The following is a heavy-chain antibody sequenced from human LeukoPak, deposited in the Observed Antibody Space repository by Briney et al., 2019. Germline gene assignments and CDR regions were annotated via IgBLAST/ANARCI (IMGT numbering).Heavy chain of an antibody. CDR1: GGSISSYY. CDR3: ARGGSGSYYNKYYFDY. Sequence: RPSETLSLTCTVSGGSISSYYWSWIRQPPGKGLEWIGYIYYSGSTNYNPSLKSRVTISVDTSKNQFSLKLSSVTAADTAVYYCARGGSGSYYNKYYFDYWGQGTLVTVSP. CDR2: IYYSGST. D-gene: IGHD3-10*01. V-gene: IGHV4-59*08. J-gene: IGHJ4*02.